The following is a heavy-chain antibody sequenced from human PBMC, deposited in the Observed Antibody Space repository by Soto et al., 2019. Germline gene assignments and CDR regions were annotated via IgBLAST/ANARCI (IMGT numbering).Heavy chain of an antibody. J-gene: IGHJ4*02. V-gene: IGHV3-48*02. CDR2: ISSSSSTI. D-gene: IGHD6-13*01. Sequence: EVQLVESGGGLVQPGGSLRLPCAASGFTFSSYSMNWVRQAPGKGLEWVSYISSSSSTISYADTVKGRFTISRDNAKNSLYLQMNSLRDEDTAVYYCARARSSSWYYFDYWGQGTLVTVSS. CDR1: GFTFSSYS. CDR3: ARARSSSWYYFDY.